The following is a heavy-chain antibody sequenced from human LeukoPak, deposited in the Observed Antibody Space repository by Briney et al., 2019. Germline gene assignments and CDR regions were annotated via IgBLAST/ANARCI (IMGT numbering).Heavy chain of an antibody. CDR3: AKGEGEYSSSFEDWFDP. Sequence: PGGSLRLSCAASGFTFSNYSMNWVRQAPGKGLEWVSSISSSSSYIYYADSVKGRFTISRDNAKNSLYLQMNSLRAEDTALYYCAKGEGEYSSSFEDWFDPWGQGTLVTVSS. CDR2: ISSSSSYI. V-gene: IGHV3-21*04. CDR1: GFTFSNYS. J-gene: IGHJ5*02. D-gene: IGHD6-13*01.